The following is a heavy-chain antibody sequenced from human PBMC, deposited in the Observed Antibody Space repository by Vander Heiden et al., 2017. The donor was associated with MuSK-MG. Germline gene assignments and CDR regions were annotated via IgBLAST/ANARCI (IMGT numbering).Heavy chain of an antibody. CDR2: ISRSGSTI. CDR1: GFTFSSYE. Sequence: EVQLVESGGGLVQPGGSLRLSCAASGFTFSSYEMNWVRQAPGKWLEWVSYISRSGSTIYYADSVKGRFTISRDNAKNSLYLQMNSLRAEDTAVYYCARVRGWEDWFDPWGQGTLVTVSS. V-gene: IGHV3-48*03. CDR3: ARVRGWEDWFDP. J-gene: IGHJ5*02. D-gene: IGHD1-26*01.